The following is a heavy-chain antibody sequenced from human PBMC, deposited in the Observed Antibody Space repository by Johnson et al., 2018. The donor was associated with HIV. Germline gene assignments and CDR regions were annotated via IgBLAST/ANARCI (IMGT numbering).Heavy chain of an antibody. Sequence: QVQLVESGGGVVQPGRSLRLSCAASGFTFSTSGMHWVRQAPGKGLEWVAVISYDGSKKYYADSVKGRFPISRDNSKNTLYLQMNSLRAEDTAVYYCARDGPTYYYDSSGYDDAFDIWGQGTMVTVSS. CDR1: GFTFSTSG. J-gene: IGHJ3*02. D-gene: IGHD3-22*01. V-gene: IGHV3-30*19. CDR2: ISYDGSKK. CDR3: ARDGPTYYYDSSGYDDAFDI.